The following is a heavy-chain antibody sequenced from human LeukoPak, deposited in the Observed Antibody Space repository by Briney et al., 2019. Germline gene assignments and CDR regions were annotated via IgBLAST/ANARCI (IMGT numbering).Heavy chain of an antibody. D-gene: IGHD3-3*01. CDR3: AKLDYDFWSGYEHFDY. CDR1: GFPFTNSA. Sequence: GGSLRLSCAASGFPFTNSAMSWVRQAPGKGLEWVSGISDTGGSTYYADSVKGRFTISRDNSKNTLYLQMNSLRAEDTAVYYCAKLDYDFWSGYEHFDYWGQGTLVTVSS. V-gene: IGHV3-23*01. CDR2: ISDTGGST. J-gene: IGHJ4*02.